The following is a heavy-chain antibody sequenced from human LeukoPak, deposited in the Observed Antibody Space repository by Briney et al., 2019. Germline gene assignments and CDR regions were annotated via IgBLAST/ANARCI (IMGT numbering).Heavy chain of an antibody. D-gene: IGHD4-17*01. V-gene: IGHV3-7*01. Sequence: PGGSLRLSCAASGFTFSDYSMSWVRQAPGKGLEWVASVKNGGCKKYYVDSVKGRFTISRDNTKNSLYLQMNSLRAEDTAVYYCRRGDYDDYARGQGILVTVSS. CDR1: GFTFSDYS. J-gene: IGHJ4*02. CDR3: RRGDYDDYA. CDR2: VKNGGCKK.